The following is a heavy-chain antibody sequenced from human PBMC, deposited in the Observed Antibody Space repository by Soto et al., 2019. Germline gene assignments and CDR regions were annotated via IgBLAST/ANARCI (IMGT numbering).Heavy chain of an antibody. V-gene: IGHV3-33*01. J-gene: IGHJ4*02. Sequence: EQFGGGVVQPGGSLRLSCVVSGFTFTKYGMHWVRQTPDKGLEWVAVIWYDGTDKKYADSVKGRFTISRDDYKNTVSLQMNTMRVEDTAVYYGVGSGTYTLDSWGQGSLVTVSS. CDR1: GFTFTKYG. D-gene: IGHD3-10*01. CDR2: IWYDGTDK. CDR3: VGSGTYTLDS.